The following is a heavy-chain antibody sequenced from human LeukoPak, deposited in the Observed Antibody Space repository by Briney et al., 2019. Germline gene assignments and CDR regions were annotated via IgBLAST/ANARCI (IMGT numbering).Heavy chain of an antibody. CDR2: IYYSGTT. J-gene: IGHJ2*01. CDR3: ATSTGGYAYWYFDL. Sequence: SETLSLTCSVSGGSINNYYWSWIRQSPGKGLEWIGYIYYSGTTHYNPSLKSRVTISVDTSNNQSSLSLSSVTAADTAVYYCATSTGGYAYWYFDLWGRGTLVTVSS. D-gene: IGHD5-12*01. V-gene: IGHV4-59*01. CDR1: GGSINNYY.